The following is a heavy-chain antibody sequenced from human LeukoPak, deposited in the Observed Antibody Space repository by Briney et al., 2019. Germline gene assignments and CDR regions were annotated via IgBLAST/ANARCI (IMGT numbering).Heavy chain of an antibody. J-gene: IGHJ4*02. CDR2: ISGSGGST. CDR1: GFTFSSYA. D-gene: IGHD5-18*01. CDR3: AKAARGYSYGYDAADY. Sequence: PGGSLRLSCAASGFTFSSYAMSWVRQAPGKGLEWVSAISGSGGSTCYADSVKGRFTISRDNSKNTLYLQMNSLRAEDTAVYYCAKAARGYSYGYDAADYWGQGTLVTVSS. V-gene: IGHV3-23*01.